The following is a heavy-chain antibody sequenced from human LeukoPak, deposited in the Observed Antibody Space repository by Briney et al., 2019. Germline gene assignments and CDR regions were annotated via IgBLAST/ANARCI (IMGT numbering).Heavy chain of an antibody. CDR3: TRDIPYFRGYGGNPNYYYYGMDV. Sequence: PGGSLRLSCTASGFTFCDYAMSWVRQAPGKGLEWVGFIRSKAYGGTTEYAASVKGRFTISRDDSKSIAYLQMNSLKTEDTAVYYCTRDIPYFRGYGGNPNYYYYGMDVWGQGTTVTVSS. D-gene: IGHD4-23*01. CDR2: IRSKAYGGTT. V-gene: IGHV3-49*04. J-gene: IGHJ6*02. CDR1: GFTFCDYA.